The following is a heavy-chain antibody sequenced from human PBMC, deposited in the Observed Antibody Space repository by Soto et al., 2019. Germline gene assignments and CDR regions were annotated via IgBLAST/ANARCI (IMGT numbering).Heavy chain of an antibody. CDR3: ARSGYYSDSSGPTPDWYFDL. CDR2: IYYSGST. CDR1: GGSISSGGYY. V-gene: IGHV4-31*03. D-gene: IGHD3-22*01. Sequence: QVQLQESGPGLVKPSQTLSLTCTVSGGSISSGGYYWSWIRQHPGKGLEWIGYIYYSGSTYYNPSLKSRVTISVDTSMNQFSLKLSSVTAADTAVYYCARSGYYSDSSGPTPDWYFDLWGRGTLVTVSS. J-gene: IGHJ2*01.